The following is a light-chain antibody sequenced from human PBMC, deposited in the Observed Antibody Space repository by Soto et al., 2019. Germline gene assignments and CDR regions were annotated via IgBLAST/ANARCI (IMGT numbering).Light chain of an antibody. CDR3: SSYAASDNFVV. CDR2: EVF. V-gene: IGLV2-8*01. CDR1: SSDVGGYNY. J-gene: IGLJ2*01. Sequence: QSVLTQPPSASGSPGQSVTISCTGTSSDVGGYNYVSWYQQHPGKAPKLMIYEVFKRPSGVPDRFSGSKSGNTASLTVSGLQAEDEADYYCSSYAASDNFVVFGGGTKLT.